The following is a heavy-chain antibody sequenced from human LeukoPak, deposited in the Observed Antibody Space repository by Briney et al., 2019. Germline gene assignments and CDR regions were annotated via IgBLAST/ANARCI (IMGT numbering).Heavy chain of an antibody. Sequence: GASVKVSCKASGYTFTSYGISWVRQAPGQGLEWMGWISAYNGNTNYAQKLQGRVTMTTDTSMSTAYMELRSLRSDDTAVYYCATALLYCSGGSCYSDYWGQGTLVTVSS. CDR2: ISAYNGNT. V-gene: IGHV1-18*01. CDR1: GYTFTSYG. CDR3: ATALLYCSGGSCYSDY. J-gene: IGHJ4*02. D-gene: IGHD2-15*01.